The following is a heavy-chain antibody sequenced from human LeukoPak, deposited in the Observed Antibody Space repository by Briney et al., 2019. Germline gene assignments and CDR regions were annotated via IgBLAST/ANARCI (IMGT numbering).Heavy chain of an antibody. CDR2: INPNSGGT. V-gene: IGHV1-2*02. J-gene: IGHJ3*02. CDR3: ARVVARPNVDAFDI. CDR1: GYTFTGYY. D-gene: IGHD2-15*01. Sequence: GASVKVSCKASGYTFTGYYMHWVRQAPGQGLEWMGWINPNSGGTNYAQKFQGRVTMTRDTSISTAYMELSRLRSDDTAVYYCARVVARPNVDAFDIWGQGTMVTVSS.